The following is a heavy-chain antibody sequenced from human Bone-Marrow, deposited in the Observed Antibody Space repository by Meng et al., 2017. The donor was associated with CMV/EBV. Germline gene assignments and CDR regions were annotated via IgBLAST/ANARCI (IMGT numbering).Heavy chain of an antibody. CDR3: ARRIAAAGTISYYYYYGMDV. D-gene: IGHD6-13*01. J-gene: IGHJ6*02. CDR2: IYYSGST. V-gene: IGHV4-39*07. CDR1: GGSISSSSYY. Sequence: SETLSLTCTVSGGSISSSSYYWGWIRQPPGKGLEWIGSIYYSGSTYYNPSLKSRVAISVDTSKNQFSLKLSSVTAADTAVYYCARRIAAAGTISYYYYYGMDVWGQGTTVTVSS.